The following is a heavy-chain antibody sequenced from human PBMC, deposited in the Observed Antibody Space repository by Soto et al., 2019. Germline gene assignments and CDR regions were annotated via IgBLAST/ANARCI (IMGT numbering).Heavy chain of an antibody. J-gene: IGHJ6*02. CDR1: GFTFSSYA. CDR2: IYSGGST. CDR3: ARDPPATRHGMDV. Sequence: SLRLSCAASGFTFSSYAMHWVRQAPGKGLEWVSVIYSGGSTYYADSVRGRFTISRDNSKNTLYLQMKSLRAEDTAVYYCARDPPATRHGMDVWGQGTTVTVSS. V-gene: IGHV3-53*01.